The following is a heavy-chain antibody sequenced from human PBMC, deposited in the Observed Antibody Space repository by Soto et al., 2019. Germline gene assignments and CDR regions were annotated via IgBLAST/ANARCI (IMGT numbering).Heavy chain of an antibody. D-gene: IGHD3-3*01. J-gene: IGHJ5*02. CDR2: FYYSGST. Sequence: QVQLQESGPGLVKPSETLSLTCTVSGGSISSYYWSWIRQPPGKGLEWIGYFYYSGSTNYNPSLKSRVTLSVDTSKNPFSLKLSSVTAADTAVYYCARVLFGRGNWFDPWGQGTLVTVSS. V-gene: IGHV4-59*01. CDR3: ARVLFGRGNWFDP. CDR1: GGSISSYY.